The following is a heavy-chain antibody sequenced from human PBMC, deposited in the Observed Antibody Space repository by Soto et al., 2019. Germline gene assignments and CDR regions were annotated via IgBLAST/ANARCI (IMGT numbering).Heavy chain of an antibody. CDR3: AKDWRYCSSTSCYALDY. V-gene: IGHV3-30*18. CDR2: ISYDGSNK. Sequence: PGGSLRLSCAASGFTFSSYGMHWVRQAPGKGLEWVAVISYDGSNKYYADSVKGRFTISRDNSKNTLYLQMNSLRAEDTAVYYCAKDWRYCSSTSCYALDYWGQGTLVTVSS. D-gene: IGHD2-2*01. J-gene: IGHJ4*02. CDR1: GFTFSSYG.